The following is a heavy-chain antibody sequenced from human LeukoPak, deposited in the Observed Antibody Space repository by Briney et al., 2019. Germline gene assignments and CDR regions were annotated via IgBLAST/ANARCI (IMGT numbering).Heavy chain of an antibody. CDR3: ARDQEGFDY. CDR2: IIPIGGTT. V-gene: IGHV1-46*01. J-gene: IGHJ4*02. CDR1: GYTFTTYY. Sequence: GASVKVSCKASGYTFTTYYMHWVRQAPGQGLEWMEMIIPIGGTTTYAHKFQGRVTVTRDTSTSTVHMELSGLRSEDTAVYYCARDQEGFDYWGQGTLVTVSS.